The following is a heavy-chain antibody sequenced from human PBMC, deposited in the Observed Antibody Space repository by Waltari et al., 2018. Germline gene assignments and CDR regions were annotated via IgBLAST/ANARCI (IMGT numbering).Heavy chain of an antibody. V-gene: IGHV4-38-2*01. CDR1: GYSISSGYY. Sequence: QVQLQESGPGLVKPSETLSLTCAVSGYSISSGYYWGWIRQPPGKGLEWIGSIYHSGSTYYNPSLKSRVTISVDTSKNQFSLKLSSVTAADTAVYYCARPGNSDWYFDLWGRGTLVTVSS. CDR2: IYHSGST. CDR3: ARPGNSDWYFDL. D-gene: IGHD4-4*01. J-gene: IGHJ2*01.